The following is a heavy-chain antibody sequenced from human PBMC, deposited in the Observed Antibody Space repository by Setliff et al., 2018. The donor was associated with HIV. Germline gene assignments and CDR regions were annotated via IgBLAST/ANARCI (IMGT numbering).Heavy chain of an antibody. D-gene: IGHD3-10*01. Sequence: SETLSLTCTVSGGSISSSNYYWGWLRQSPGKGLEWIGSVFYSGNTYYNPSLKTRVTISVNTYKNQFSLTLRSVTAADTAVYYCARDTLTMVRGVMFVPTESYLGMDVWGQGTTVTVSS. J-gene: IGHJ6*02. CDR1: GGSISSSNYY. V-gene: IGHV4-39*07. CDR3: ARDTLTMVRGVMFVPTESYLGMDV. CDR2: VFYSGNT.